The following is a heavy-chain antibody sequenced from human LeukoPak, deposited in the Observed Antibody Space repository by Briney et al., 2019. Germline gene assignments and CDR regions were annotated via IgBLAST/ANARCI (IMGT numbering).Heavy chain of an antibody. V-gene: IGHV3-15*01. CDR3: ASAKRGYSYAPRRYV. D-gene: IGHD5-18*01. Sequence: GGSLRLSCAASGFTFNNAWLTWVRQAPGKGLEWVGRIKSKSDGGTTDYAAPVKGRFTISRDDSKTTLYLQMNGLRTEDTAVYYCASAKRGYSYAPRRYVWGKGTTVTVSS. CDR2: IKSKSDGGTT. CDR1: GFTFNNAW. J-gene: IGHJ6*04.